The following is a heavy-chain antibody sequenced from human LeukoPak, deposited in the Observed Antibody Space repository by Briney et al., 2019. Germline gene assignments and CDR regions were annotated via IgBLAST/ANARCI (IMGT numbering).Heavy chain of an antibody. Sequence: SWIRQPXXXXXXWIGYIYYSGSTNYNPSLKSRVTISVDTSKNQFSLKLSSVTAADTAVYYCASAPRIAAGLFDYWGQGTLVTVSS. J-gene: IGHJ4*02. CDR2: IYYSGST. CDR3: ASAPRIAAGLFDY. D-gene: IGHD6-13*01. V-gene: IGHV4-59*01.